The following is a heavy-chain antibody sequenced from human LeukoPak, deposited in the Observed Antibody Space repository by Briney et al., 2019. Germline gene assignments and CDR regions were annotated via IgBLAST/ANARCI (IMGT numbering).Heavy chain of an antibody. D-gene: IGHD3-10*01. CDR3: AKGRTYNYGSGTPFDY. V-gene: IGHV3-48*03. J-gene: IGHJ4*02. CDR1: GFTFSTYN. Sequence: GGSLRLSCAASGFTFSTYNMNWVRQAPGKGLEWVSYISSSGSTIYYADSVKGRFTISRDNAKNTLYLQMNTLRVDDTAVYYCAKGRTYNYGSGTPFDYWGQGTLVTVSS. CDR2: ISSSGSTI.